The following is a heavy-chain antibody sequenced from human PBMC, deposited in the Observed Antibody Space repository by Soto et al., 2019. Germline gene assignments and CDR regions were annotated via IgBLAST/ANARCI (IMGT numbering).Heavy chain of an antibody. J-gene: IGHJ3*02. V-gene: IGHV3-33*01. CDR2: IWYDGSNK. D-gene: IGHD3-22*01. CDR3: ASSYDSSGYYPDAFDI. CDR1: GFTFSSYG. Sequence: GGSLRLACAASGFTFSSYGMHWVRQAPGKGLEWVAVIWYDGSNKYYADSVKGRFTISRDNSKNTLYLQMNSLRAEDTAVYYCASSYDSSGYYPDAFDIWGQGTMVTVS.